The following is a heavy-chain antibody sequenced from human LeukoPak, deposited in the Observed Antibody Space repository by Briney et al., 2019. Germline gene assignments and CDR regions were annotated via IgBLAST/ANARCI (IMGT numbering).Heavy chain of an antibody. CDR1: GDSFSSHY. CDR3: ARTSRHFYGSGSNLTPWPADMDV. D-gene: IGHD3-10*01. V-gene: IGHV4-59*11. J-gene: IGHJ6*02. Sequence: PSETLSLTCTVSGDSFSSHYWTWIRQPPGKGLEWIGYTYYSGSTHYNPSLNSRVTISMDTSKNHFSLKLSSVTAADTAIYYCARTSRHFYGSGSNLTPWPADMDVWGQGTKVTVSS. CDR2: TYYSGST.